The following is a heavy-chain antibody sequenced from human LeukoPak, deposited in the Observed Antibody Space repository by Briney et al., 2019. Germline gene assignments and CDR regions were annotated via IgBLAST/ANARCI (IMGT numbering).Heavy chain of an antibody. J-gene: IGHJ4*02. CDR2: IYYSGNT. Sequence: SETLSLTCTVSGGSINSYYWTWIRQPPGKGLEGIGYIYYSGNTNYNPSLRSRVTISIDTSKNQFSLKLSSVTAADTPVYYCANRRAVAGIGYYFDYWGQGTLVTVSS. CDR1: GGSINSYY. D-gene: IGHD6-19*01. CDR3: ANRRAVAGIGYYFDY. V-gene: IGHV4-59*01.